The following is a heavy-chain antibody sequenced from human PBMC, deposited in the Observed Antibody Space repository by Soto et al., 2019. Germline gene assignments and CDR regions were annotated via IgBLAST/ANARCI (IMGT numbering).Heavy chain of an antibody. V-gene: IGHV3-9*01. CDR1: GFTFDDYV. D-gene: IGHD3-10*01. CDR2: ISWNSGNI. CDR3: AKDRGGSYYYYGMDV. J-gene: IGHJ6*02. Sequence: EVQLVESGGGLVQPGRSLRLSCAASGFTFDDYVMHWVRQAPGKGLEWVSGISWNSGNIGYADSVKGRFTISRDNAKNSLYLQMNSLRAEDTALYYCAKDRGGSYYYYGMDVWGQGTTVTVSS.